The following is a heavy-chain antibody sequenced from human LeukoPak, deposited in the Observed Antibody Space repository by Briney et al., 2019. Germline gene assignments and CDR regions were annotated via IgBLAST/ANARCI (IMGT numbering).Heavy chain of an antibody. D-gene: IGHD2-8*01. CDR1: DYTFINYG. V-gene: IGHV1-18*01. CDR3: ARTNLDCKNGVCYDY. Sequence: ASVKVSCKAPDYTFINYGISWVRQAPGQGLEWMGWISAYNGNTYYAQKFQGRVTVTTDTSTSTAYMDLRSLRSDETAVYYCARTNLDCKNGVCYDYWGQGTPVTVSS. J-gene: IGHJ4*02. CDR2: ISAYNGNT.